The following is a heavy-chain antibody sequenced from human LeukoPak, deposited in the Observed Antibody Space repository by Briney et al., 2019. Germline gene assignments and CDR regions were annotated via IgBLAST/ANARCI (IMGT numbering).Heavy chain of an antibody. V-gene: IGHV3-66*01. CDR3: VRDPGTVTYYFDL. CDR1: GFTVSSNF. D-gene: IGHD4-17*01. J-gene: IGHJ4*02. Sequence: GGSLRLSCSPSGFTVSSNFMSWVRQAPGKGLEWVSVIYSGGNTYYADSVMGRFTISRDNSKSTVYLQMSSLRAEDTAVYYCVRDPGTVTYYFDLWGQGTLVTVSS. CDR2: IYSGGNT.